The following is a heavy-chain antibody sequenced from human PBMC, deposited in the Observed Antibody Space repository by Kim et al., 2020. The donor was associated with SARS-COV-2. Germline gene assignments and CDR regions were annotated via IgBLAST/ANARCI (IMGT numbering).Heavy chain of an antibody. CDR2: INGVGTLI. CDR1: GLTFGTCA. V-gene: IGHV3-23*01. Sequence: GGSLRLSCAASGLTFGTCAMSWVRQAPGKGLEWVSAINGVGTLIYYADSVKGRFTISRDNSKNTLYLQMNSLRAEDTAVYYCAKWVESYGCKDSWGQGTLVTVSS. CDR3: AKWVESYGCKDS. D-gene: IGHD3-10*01. J-gene: IGHJ4*02.